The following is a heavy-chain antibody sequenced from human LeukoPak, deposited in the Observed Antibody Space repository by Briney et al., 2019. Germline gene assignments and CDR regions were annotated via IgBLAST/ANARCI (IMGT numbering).Heavy chain of an antibody. D-gene: IGHD3-9*01. J-gene: IGHJ4*02. CDR2: IYYSGST. V-gene: IGHV4-39*01. Sequence: KPSETLSLTCTVSGGSISSSSYYWGWIRQPPGKGLEWIGSIYYSGSTYYNPSLKSRVTISVDTSKNQFSLKLSSVTAADTAVYYCARQGILTGYYLVDYWGQGTLVTVSS. CDR3: ARQGILTGYYLVDY. CDR1: GGSISSSSYY.